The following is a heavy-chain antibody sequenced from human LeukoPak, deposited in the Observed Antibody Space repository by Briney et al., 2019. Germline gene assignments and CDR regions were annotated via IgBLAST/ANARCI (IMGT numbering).Heavy chain of an antibody. CDR2: IYYSGTT. Sequence: PSETLSLTCSVSGGSISSSHYYWGWIRQPPGKGLEWIGTIYYSGTTYYNPSLESRVAISEDTSKNQFSLTLRSVTAADTAVYYCARQISDYYYYYIDVWGKGTTVTVSS. D-gene: IGHD3-10*01. CDR3: ARQISDYYYYYIDV. V-gene: IGHV4-39*01. J-gene: IGHJ6*03. CDR1: GGSISSSHYY.